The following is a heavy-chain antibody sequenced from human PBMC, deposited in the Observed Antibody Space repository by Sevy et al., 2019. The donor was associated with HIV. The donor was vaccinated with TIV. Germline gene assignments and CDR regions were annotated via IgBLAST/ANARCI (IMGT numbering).Heavy chain of an antibody. D-gene: IGHD2-15*01. J-gene: IGHJ4*02. CDR2: ISAHNGDA. V-gene: IGHV1-18*01. Sequence: ASVKVSCKASGYTFTSYRIYWVRQAPGQGLESMGWISAHNGDANYAQKFQGRVTMITDTSTTTAYMDLRSLRSDDTALYYCARAYCSGGRCYSLAYWGQGTLDTVSS. CDR3: ARAYCSGGRCYSLAY. CDR1: GYTFTSYR.